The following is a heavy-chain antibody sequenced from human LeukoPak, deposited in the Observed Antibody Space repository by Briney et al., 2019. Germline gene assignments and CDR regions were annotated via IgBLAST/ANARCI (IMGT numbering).Heavy chain of an antibody. CDR3: AKGYYFIDV. CDR2: ISDSSGTT. Sequence: QPGGSLRLSCAASGFTFSTYGMTWVRQAPGKGLEWVSVISDSSGTTYYADSVKGRFTISRDNSKNTLYLQMNSLRAEDTAVYYCAKGYYFIDVWGKGTTVTISS. V-gene: IGHV3-23*01. CDR1: GFTFSTYG. J-gene: IGHJ6*03.